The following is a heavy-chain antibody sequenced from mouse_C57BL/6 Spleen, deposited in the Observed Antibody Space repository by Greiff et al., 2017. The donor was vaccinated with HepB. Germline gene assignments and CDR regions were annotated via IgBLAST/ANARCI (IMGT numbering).Heavy chain of an antibody. CDR1: GYAFSSSW. CDR3: AIYDGYQYYYAMDY. CDR2: IYPGDGDT. D-gene: IGHD2-3*01. J-gene: IGHJ4*01. Sequence: QVQLKESGPELVKPGASVKISCKASGYAFSSSWMNWVKQRPGKGLEWIGRIYPGDGDTNYNGKFKGKATLTADKSSSTAYMQLSSLTSEDSAVYFCAIYDGYQYYYAMDYWGQGTSVTVSS. V-gene: IGHV1-82*01.